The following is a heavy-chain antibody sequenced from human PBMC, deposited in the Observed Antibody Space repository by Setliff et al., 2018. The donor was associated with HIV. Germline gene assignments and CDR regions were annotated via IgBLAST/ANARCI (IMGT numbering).Heavy chain of an antibody. Sequence: PGESLKISCKGSGYSFSDYWIAWVRQMPGKGLEWMGMIYPDDSDARYGPSLQGQVTISADNSISTAYLEWGSLKASDTAMYYCALLGWESQGSGGMDVWGQGTTVTVSS. CDR1: GYSFSDYW. D-gene: IGHD1-26*01. CDR3: ALLGWESQGSGGMDV. J-gene: IGHJ6*02. CDR2: IYPDDSDA. V-gene: IGHV5-51*01.